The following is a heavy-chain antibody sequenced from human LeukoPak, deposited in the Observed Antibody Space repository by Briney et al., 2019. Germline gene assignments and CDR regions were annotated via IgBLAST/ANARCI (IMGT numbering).Heavy chain of an antibody. J-gene: IGHJ6*04. CDR1: GGSISSYY. V-gene: IGHV4-59*01. CDR2: IYYSGST. CDR3: ARGSSWYKDYYYGMDV. Sequence: SETLSLTCTVSGGSISSYYWSWIRQPPGKGLEWIGYIYYSGSTNYNPSLKSRVTISVDTPKNQFSLKLSSVTAADTAVYYCARGSSWYKDYYYGMDVWSKGTTVTVSS. D-gene: IGHD6-13*01.